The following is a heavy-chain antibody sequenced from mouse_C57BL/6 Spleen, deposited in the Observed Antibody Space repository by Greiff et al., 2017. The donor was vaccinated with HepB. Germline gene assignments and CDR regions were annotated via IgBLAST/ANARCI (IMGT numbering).Heavy chain of an antibody. CDR2: IDPEDGDT. V-gene: IGHV14-1*01. CDR1: GFNIKDYY. J-gene: IGHJ2*01. D-gene: IGHD1-1*01. CDR3: TTPTVVAHSFDY. Sequence: VQLQQSGAELVRPGASVKLSCTASGFNIKDYYMHWVKQRPEQGLEWIGRIDPEDGDTEYAPKFQGKATMTADTSSNPAYLQLSSLTSEDTAVYYCTTPTVVAHSFDYWGQGTTLTVSS.